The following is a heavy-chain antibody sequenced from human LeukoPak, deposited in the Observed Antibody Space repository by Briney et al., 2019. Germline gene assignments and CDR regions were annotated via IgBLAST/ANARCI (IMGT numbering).Heavy chain of an antibody. J-gene: IGHJ5*02. CDR3: ARAIAVAGYNWFDP. CDR1: GGSISSYY. V-gene: IGHV4-4*07. Sequence: SETLSLTCTVSGGSISSYYWSWIRQPAGKGLEWIGRIYTSGSTNYNPSLKSRVTMSVDTSKNQFSLKLSSVTAADTAVYYCARAIAVAGYNWFDPWGQGTLVTVSS. CDR2: IYTSGST. D-gene: IGHD6-19*01.